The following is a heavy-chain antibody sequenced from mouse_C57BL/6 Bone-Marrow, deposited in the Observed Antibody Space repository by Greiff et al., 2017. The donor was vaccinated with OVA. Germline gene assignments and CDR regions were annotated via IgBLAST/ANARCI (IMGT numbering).Heavy chain of an antibody. CDR1: GYTFTSYW. CDR2: IYPGSGST. V-gene: IGHV1-55*01. Sequence: QVQLLQPGAELVKPGASVKLSCKASGYTFTSYWITWVKQRPGQGLEWIGDIYPGSGSTNYNEKFKSKATLTVDTSSSTAYMQLSSLTSEDAAVDYYARRPITTVPDYWGKGTTLTVSS. CDR3: ARRPITTVPDY. D-gene: IGHD1-1*01. J-gene: IGHJ2*01.